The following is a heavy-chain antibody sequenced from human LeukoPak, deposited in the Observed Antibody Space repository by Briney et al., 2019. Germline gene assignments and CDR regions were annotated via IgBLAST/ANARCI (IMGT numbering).Heavy chain of an antibody. J-gene: IGHJ5*02. V-gene: IGHV4-59*08. D-gene: IGHD6-13*01. CDR1: GVSITDYY. Sequence: SETLSLTCTVSGVSITDYYWSWIRQPPGKGLEWIGYIYYGNTNYNPSLKSRVTISVDTSKNQFSLNLSSVTAADTAVYYCARTISGSSWFEFDPWGQGTLVTVSS. CDR3: ARTISGSSWFEFDP. CDR2: IYYGNT.